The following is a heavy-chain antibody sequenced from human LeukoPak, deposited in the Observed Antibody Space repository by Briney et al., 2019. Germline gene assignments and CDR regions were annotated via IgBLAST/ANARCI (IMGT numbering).Heavy chain of an antibody. D-gene: IGHD3-16*01. J-gene: IGHJ4*02. CDR2: IRYDGSNT. Sequence: PGGTLRLSCAASGFTFSSHGMHWVRQAPGKGPEGVAYIRYDGSNTNYVDSVKGRFTISRDNSKNTLFLQMNSLRAEDSAVYFCAKAHSDAAYTFGYWAQGTLVTVSS. CDR1: GFTFSSHG. V-gene: IGHV3-30*02. CDR3: AKAHSDAAYTFGY.